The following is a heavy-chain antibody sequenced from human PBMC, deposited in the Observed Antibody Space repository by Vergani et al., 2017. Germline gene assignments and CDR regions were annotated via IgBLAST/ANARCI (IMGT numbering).Heavy chain of an antibody. CDR2: INAGNGNT. V-gene: IGHV1-3*01. Sequence: QVQLVQSGAEVKKPGASVKVSCKASGYTFTSYAMHWVRQASGQRIEWMGWINAGNGNTKYSQKFQGRVTITADKSTSTAYMELSSLRSEDTAVYYCARQSYYYDSSGYYSDYWGQGTLVTVSS. CDR3: ARQSYYYDSSGYYSDY. CDR1: GYTFTSYA. J-gene: IGHJ4*02. D-gene: IGHD3-22*01.